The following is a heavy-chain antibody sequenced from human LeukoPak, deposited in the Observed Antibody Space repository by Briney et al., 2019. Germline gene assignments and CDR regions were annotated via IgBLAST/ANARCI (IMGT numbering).Heavy chain of an antibody. Sequence: PSETLSLTCTVSGGSISSGGYYWSWIRQHPGKGLEWIGYIYYSASTYYNPSLKSRVTISVDTSKNQFSLKLSSVTAADTAVYYCARAGSSNSNFDYWGQGTLVTVSS. CDR3: ARAGSSNSNFDY. CDR1: GGSISSGGYY. V-gene: IGHV4-31*03. J-gene: IGHJ4*02. D-gene: IGHD4-23*01. CDR2: IYYSAST.